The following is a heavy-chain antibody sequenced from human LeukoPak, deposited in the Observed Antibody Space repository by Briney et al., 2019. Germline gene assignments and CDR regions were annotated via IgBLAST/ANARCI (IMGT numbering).Heavy chain of an antibody. J-gene: IGHJ4*02. CDR1: GGSFSGYY. CDR3: ARGRYYYGSGSYYSDY. D-gene: IGHD3-10*01. CDR2: INHSGST. Sequence: SETLSLTCAVYGGSFSGYYWSWIRQPPGKGLEWIGEINHSGSTNYNPSLKSRVTISVDTSKNQFSLKLSSVTAADTAVHYCARGRYYYGSGSYYSDYWGQGTLVTVSS. V-gene: IGHV4-34*01.